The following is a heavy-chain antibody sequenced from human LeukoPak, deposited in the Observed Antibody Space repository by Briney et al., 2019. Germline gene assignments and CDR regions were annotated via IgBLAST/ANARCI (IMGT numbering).Heavy chain of an antibody. J-gene: IGHJ3*02. V-gene: IGHV4-39*01. CDR1: GGSINSGSHY. D-gene: IGHD3-9*01. Sequence: SETLSLTCTVSGGSINSGSHYWGWIRQPPGKGLEWIGSFYHSGSTYYNPSLKSRVTISVDTSKNQFSLKLSSVTAADTAVYYCARHLSGSRDAFDIWGQGTMVTVSS. CDR2: FYHSGST. CDR3: ARHLSGSRDAFDI.